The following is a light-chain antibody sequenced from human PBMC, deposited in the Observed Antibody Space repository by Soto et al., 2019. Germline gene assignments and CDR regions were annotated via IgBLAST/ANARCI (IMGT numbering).Light chain of an antibody. CDR3: QSYDNSLSGDV. J-gene: IGLJ1*01. V-gene: IGLV1-40*01. CDR1: SSNIGAGYD. Sequence: QSVLTQPPSVSGAPGQRVTISCTGSSSNIGAGYDIHWYQQVPGTAPKLLIYDNNNRPSGVPDRFSGSKSGTSASLAITGLQAEDEADYYGQSYDNSLSGDVFGTGTKLTVL. CDR2: DNN.